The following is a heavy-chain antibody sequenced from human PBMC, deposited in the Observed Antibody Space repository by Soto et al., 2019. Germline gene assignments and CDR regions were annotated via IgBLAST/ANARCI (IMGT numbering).Heavy chain of an antibody. V-gene: IGHV3-74*01. CDR1: GLTFSSSW. CDR2: ISPDGRTT. J-gene: IGHJ4*02. Sequence: VGSLRLSCADSGLTFSSSWMHWFRQSPVKGLVWISHISPDGRTTRDADPVQGRFINSRDNARSTLYLQMNSLRAEDTAVYYCARDNNWSYDYWGQGLLVTVSS. D-gene: IGHD1-1*01. CDR3: ARDNNWSYDY.